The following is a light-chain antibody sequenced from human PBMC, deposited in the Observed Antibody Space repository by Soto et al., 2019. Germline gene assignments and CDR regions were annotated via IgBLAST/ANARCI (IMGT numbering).Light chain of an antibody. Sequence: EFVLTQSPDTLSLSPGERATLSCRASQSISSRYLAWYQQKPGQAPRLLIYGASSRATGIPDRFSGSGSGTDFTLTISSLEPEDFAVYYCQQYGSSPPVITFGQGTRLEIK. CDR3: QQYGSSPPVIT. J-gene: IGKJ5*01. CDR1: QSISSRY. V-gene: IGKV3-20*01. CDR2: GAS.